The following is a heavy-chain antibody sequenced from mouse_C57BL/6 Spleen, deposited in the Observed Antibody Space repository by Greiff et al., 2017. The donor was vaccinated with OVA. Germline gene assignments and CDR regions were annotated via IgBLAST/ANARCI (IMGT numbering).Heavy chain of an antibody. Sequence: EVQLQQSGTVLARPGASVKMSCKTSGYTFTSYWMHWVKQRPGQGLEWIGAIYPGNSDTSYNQKFKGKAKLTAVTSASTAYMELSSLTNEDSAVYYCTWYTKRGDYFDYWGQGTTLTVSS. J-gene: IGHJ2*01. D-gene: IGHD1-1*02. CDR1: GYTFTSYW. CDR2: IYPGNSDT. V-gene: IGHV1-5*01. CDR3: TWYTKRGDYFDY.